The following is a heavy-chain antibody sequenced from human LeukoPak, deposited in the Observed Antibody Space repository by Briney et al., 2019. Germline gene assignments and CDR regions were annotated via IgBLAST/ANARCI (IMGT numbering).Heavy chain of an antibody. CDR3: ARDLVRGQVVVAATHFDY. J-gene: IGHJ4*02. CDR1: GFAFTDYY. V-gene: IGHV1-2*02. CDR2: INPNSGGT. Sequence: ASVKVSCKASGFAFTDYYIHWVRQAPGQGLQWMGWINPNSGGTNYAQKFQGRVTMTRDTSISTAYMELSRLRSDDTAVYYCARDLVRGQVVVAATHFDYWGQGTLVTVSS. D-gene: IGHD2-15*01.